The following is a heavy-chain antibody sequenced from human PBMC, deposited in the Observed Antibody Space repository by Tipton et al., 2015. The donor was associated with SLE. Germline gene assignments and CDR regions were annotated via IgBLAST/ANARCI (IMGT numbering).Heavy chain of an antibody. V-gene: IGHV4-59*11. CDR3: ARGLRYSGSYLDY. Sequence: TLSLTCTVSGDSISFHYWSWIRQPPGKGLEWIGYIYYSGSTTYNPSLKSRVTISVDTSKNQFSLKLSSVTAADTAVYYCARGLRYSGSYLDYWGQGTLVTVSS. D-gene: IGHD1-26*01. CDR1: GDSISFHY. J-gene: IGHJ4*02. CDR2: IYYSGST.